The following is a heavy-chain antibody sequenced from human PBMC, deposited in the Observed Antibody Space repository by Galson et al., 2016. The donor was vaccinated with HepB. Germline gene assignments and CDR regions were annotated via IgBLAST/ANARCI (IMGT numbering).Heavy chain of an antibody. J-gene: IGHJ6*04. CDR1: GFTFGSYW. CDR3: ARDTSYGLGTYYPTYYYYYGLGV. D-gene: IGHD3-10*01. CDR2: IRQDGSEK. V-gene: IGHV3-7*01. Sequence: SLRLSCAASGFTFGSYWMTWVRQAPGKGLEWVANIRQDGSEKYYVDSVKGRFTISRDNARNSLYLQMNSLRAEDTAVYYCARDTSYGLGTYYPTYYYYYGLGVWGKGTTVTVSS.